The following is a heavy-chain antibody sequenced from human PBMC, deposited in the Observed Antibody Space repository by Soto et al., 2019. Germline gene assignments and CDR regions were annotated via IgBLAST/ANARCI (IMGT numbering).Heavy chain of an antibody. CDR3: ARTERNCKYHPLHS. Sequence: PGGSLRLSCTASGFSFGNDWMGWVRQAPGKGLEWVANIKEDGSEKFSVDSVRGRFTISRDNAKNSLYLQMNSLRADDTAVYYCARTERNCKYHPLHSWGQGTLVTVSS. CDR1: GFSFGNDW. J-gene: IGHJ4*02. V-gene: IGHV3-7*01. CDR2: IKEDGSEK. D-gene: IGHD2-15*01.